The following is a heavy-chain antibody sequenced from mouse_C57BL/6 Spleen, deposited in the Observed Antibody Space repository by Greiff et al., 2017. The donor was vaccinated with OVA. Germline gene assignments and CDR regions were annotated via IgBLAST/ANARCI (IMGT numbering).Heavy chain of an antibody. V-gene: IGHV2-2*01. D-gene: IGHD1-1*01. Sequence: QVQLQQSGPGLVQPSQSLSITCTVSGFSLTSYGVHWVRQSPGKGLEWLGVIWSGGSTDYNAAFISRLSISKDNSKSQVFFKMNSLQADDTAIYYCARNGPHYYGSSYGYFDVWGTGTTVTVSS. CDR2: IWSGGST. J-gene: IGHJ1*03. CDR1: GFSLTSYG. CDR3: ARNGPHYYGSSYGYFDV.